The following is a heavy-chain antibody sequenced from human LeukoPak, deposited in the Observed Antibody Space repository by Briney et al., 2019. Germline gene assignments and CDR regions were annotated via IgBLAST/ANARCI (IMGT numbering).Heavy chain of an antibody. CDR3: ARYGDYPFNCFDP. CDR2: IKQDGSEK. V-gene: IGHV3-7*01. Sequence: PGGSLRLSCAASGFTFSSYWMSWVRQAPGKGLEWVANIKQDGSEKYYVDSVKGRFTISRATAKNSLYLQMNSLRAEATAVYYCARYGDYPFNCFDPWGQGTMVTVSS. CDR1: GFTFSSYW. J-gene: IGHJ5*02. D-gene: IGHD4-17*01.